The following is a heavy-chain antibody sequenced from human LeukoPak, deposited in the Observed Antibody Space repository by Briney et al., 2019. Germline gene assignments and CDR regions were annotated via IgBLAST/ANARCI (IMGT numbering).Heavy chain of an antibody. Sequence: ASVKISCKASGGTLCSYAISWVRQAPGQGLEWMGGIIHIFGTANYAQKFQGRVTITTDESTSTAYMELSSERSEDTSVYYCAEDLGGYIPRGHFDNWGQETLVTVSS. CDR1: GGTLCSYA. J-gene: IGHJ4*02. V-gene: IGHV1-69*05. CDR3: AEDLGGYIPRGHFDN. CDR2: IIHIFGTA. D-gene: IGHD3-22*01.